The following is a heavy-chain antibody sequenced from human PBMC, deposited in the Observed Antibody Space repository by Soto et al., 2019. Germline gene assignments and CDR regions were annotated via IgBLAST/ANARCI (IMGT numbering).Heavy chain of an antibody. V-gene: IGHV4-31*03. J-gene: IGHJ3*01. CDR2: IHHRGNT. Sequence: QVQLQQSGPGLVKPSQTLSLTCTVSGGSISSGDYYWNWIRQHPEKGLEWIGSIHHRGNTYYSPSLERRISISIDTSKNQFSLGLSSVTAADTAVYYCAREGGSYDSGGFLIRCAFDVWCQGTTVTVSP. CDR3: AREGGSYDSGGFLIRCAFDV. D-gene: IGHD3-22*01. CDR1: GGSISSGDYY.